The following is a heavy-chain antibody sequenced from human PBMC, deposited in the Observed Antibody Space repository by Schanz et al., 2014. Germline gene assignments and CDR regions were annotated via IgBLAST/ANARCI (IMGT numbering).Heavy chain of an antibody. CDR3: ARGQRRTIGRPFGP. J-gene: IGHJ5*02. CDR2: MQPDSGKT. CDR1: GYNITSNDD. Sequence: QVHLVQSGAEVKKPGASVKVSCKASGYNITSNDDINWVRQAIGQGPEWMGWMQPDSGKTHYAEKFQGRVAMTRDVSISTAYMELSSLASEDTAVYYCARGQRRTIGRPFGPWGQGTLVTVSS. D-gene: IGHD6-25*01. V-gene: IGHV1-8*01.